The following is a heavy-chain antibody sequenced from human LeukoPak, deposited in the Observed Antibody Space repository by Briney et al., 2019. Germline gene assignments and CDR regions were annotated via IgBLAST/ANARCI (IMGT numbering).Heavy chain of an antibody. Sequence: ASVKVSCKTSGYTFNTYAISWVRQAPGQGLEWMGWISNHNVNTNSAQKLQGRVTITKDTSTSTAYLDLQSLRSDDTAIYHCARHGNALTHSEYFDYWGQGTLITVSS. CDR3: ARHGNALTHSEYFDY. D-gene: IGHD1-26*01. CDR2: ISNHNVNT. V-gene: IGHV1-18*01. CDR1: GYTFNTYA. J-gene: IGHJ4*02.